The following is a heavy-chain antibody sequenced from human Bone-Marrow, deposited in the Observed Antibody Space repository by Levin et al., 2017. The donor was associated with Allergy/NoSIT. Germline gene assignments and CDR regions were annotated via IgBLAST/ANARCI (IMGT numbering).Heavy chain of an antibody. CDR3: AKHRFGMSAYDGFDI. CDR1: GFTFDDYG. J-gene: IGHJ3*02. Sequence: AGGSLRLSCAASGFTFDDYGMDWVRQLPGKGLEWVSGINWNGKKMEYADSVKGRFTITRDNANNSLFLQMNSLRDEGTALYYFAKHRFGMSAYDGFDIWGQGIMVIVSS. V-gene: IGHV3-9*01. D-gene: IGHD3-3*01. CDR2: INWNGKKM.